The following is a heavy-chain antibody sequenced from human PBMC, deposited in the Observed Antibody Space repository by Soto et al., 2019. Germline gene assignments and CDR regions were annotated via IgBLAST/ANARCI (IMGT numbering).Heavy chain of an antibody. CDR3: AHSLYDSTRYYYFNY. CDR1: GFSLSSSGVG. J-gene: IGHJ4*02. CDR2: NFWNDDK. Sequence: QITLKESGPTLVKPTQTLTLTCTFSGFSLSSSGVGVGWIRQPPGKALEWLAFNFWNDDKRYSPSLKSRLTITKETSKHQVVRTMTNMDPVDTATYFCAHSLYDSTRYYYFNYWGQGTLVTVSS. V-gene: IGHV2-5*01. D-gene: IGHD3-22*01.